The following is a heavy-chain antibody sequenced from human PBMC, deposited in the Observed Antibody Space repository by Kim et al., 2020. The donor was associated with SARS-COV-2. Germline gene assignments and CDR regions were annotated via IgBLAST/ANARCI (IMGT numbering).Heavy chain of an antibody. V-gene: IGHV4-39*01. CDR2: VYYSGTS. CDR1: GGSISSSYYY. D-gene: IGHD3-9*01. J-gene: IGHJ5*02. Sequence: SKTLSLTCTVSGGSISSSYYYWGWIRQPPGKGLDWIGTVYYSGTSYYNPSLKSRVTISVDTSDNQFSLILTSVTAADTAVYYCARSYYDILTGHNWFDP. CDR3: ARSYYDILTGHNWFDP.